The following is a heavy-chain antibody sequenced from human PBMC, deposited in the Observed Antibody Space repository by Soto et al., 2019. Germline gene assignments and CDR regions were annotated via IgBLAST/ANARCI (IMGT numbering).Heavy chain of an antibody. J-gene: IGHJ6*02. CDR1: GYTFTSYG. Sequence: GASVKVSCKASGYTFTSYGISWVRQAPGQGLEWMGWISAYNGNTNYAQKLQGRVTMTTDTSTSTAYMELRSLRSDDTAVYYCARDPPYSNYVGRRYYYYGMDVWGQGTTVTGSS. CDR2: ISAYNGNT. D-gene: IGHD4-4*01. V-gene: IGHV1-18*01. CDR3: ARDPPYSNYVGRRYYYYGMDV.